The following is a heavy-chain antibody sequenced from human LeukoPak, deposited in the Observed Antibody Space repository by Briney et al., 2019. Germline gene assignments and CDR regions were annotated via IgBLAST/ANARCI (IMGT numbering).Heavy chain of an antibody. CDR1: GGSISSGSYY. D-gene: IGHD3-22*01. CDR3: ARDQRHYDSSGFYVYNWFDP. Sequence: SETLSLTCTVSGGSISSGSYYWSWIRQPAGKGLEWIGRIYTSGSTNYNPSLKSRVTISVDTSKNQFSLKLSSVTAADTAVYYCARDQRHYDSSGFYVYNWFDPWGQGTLVTVSS. V-gene: IGHV4-61*02. J-gene: IGHJ5*02. CDR2: IYTSGST.